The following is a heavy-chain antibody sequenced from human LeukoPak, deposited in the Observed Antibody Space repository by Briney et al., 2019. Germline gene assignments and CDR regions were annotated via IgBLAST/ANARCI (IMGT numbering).Heavy chain of an antibody. D-gene: IGHD3-10*01. CDR1: GYTFTSYA. CDR3: ARDQNRRITMIRGLIPDAFDI. Sequence: ASVKVSCKASGYTFTSYAMHWVRQAPGQRLEWMGWINAGNGNTKYSQKFQGRVTMTRDTSTSTVYMELSSLRSEDTALYYCARDQNRRITMIRGLIPDAFDIWGQGTMVTVSS. V-gene: IGHV1-3*01. J-gene: IGHJ3*02. CDR2: INAGNGNT.